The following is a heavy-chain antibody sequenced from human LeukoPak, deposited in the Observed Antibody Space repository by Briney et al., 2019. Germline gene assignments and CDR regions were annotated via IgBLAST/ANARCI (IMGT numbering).Heavy chain of an antibody. CDR3: TRHAGLGYSSSPPDY. CDR1: GFTFSGSA. Sequence: GGSLRLSCVTSGFTFSGSAMHWVRQTSGKGLEWVGHIRNKDYNHATAYAASVKGRFTISRDDSKNTAYLQMNSLKTEDTAVYYCTRHAGLGYSSSPPDYWGQGTLVTVSS. CDR2: IRNKDYNHAT. D-gene: IGHD6-13*01. V-gene: IGHV3-73*01. J-gene: IGHJ4*02.